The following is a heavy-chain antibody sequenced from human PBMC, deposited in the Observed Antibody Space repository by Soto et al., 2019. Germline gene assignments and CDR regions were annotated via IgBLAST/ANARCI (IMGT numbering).Heavy chain of an antibody. D-gene: IGHD1-26*01. CDR2: ISYDGSNK. CDR3: ARESSGWWFDP. J-gene: IGHJ5*02. CDR1: GFTFSSYA. Sequence: GGSLRLSCAASGFTFSSYAMHWVRQAPGKGLEWVAVISYDGSNKYYADSVKGRFTISRDNSKNTLYLQMNSLRAEDTAVYYCARESSGWWFDPWGQGTLVTVS. V-gene: IGHV3-30-3*01.